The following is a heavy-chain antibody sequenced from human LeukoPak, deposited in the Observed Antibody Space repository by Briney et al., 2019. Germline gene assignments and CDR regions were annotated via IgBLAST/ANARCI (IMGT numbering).Heavy chain of an antibody. Sequence: PGGSLRLSCAASGFTFSNYAMSWVRQAPGKGLEWVSAISGSGGSTYYADSVKGRFTISRDNSKNTLYLQMNSLRAEDAAVYHCAKDEEVGTAMVEEFDYWGQGTLVTVSS. CDR3: AKDEEVGTAMVEEFDY. CDR1: GFTFSNYA. V-gene: IGHV3-23*01. D-gene: IGHD5-18*01. CDR2: ISGSGGST. J-gene: IGHJ4*02.